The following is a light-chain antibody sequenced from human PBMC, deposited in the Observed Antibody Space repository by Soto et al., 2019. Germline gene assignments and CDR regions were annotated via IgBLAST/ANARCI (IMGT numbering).Light chain of an antibody. V-gene: IGLV1-40*01. J-gene: IGLJ3*02. CDR1: SSNIGAGYD. CDR2: GNT. Sequence: QSVLTQPPSVSGAPGQRVTISCTGSSSNIGAGYDVHWYQQLPGTAPKLLIYGNTNRPSGVPDRFSASKSGTSASLAIAGLRAEDEADYYCPSYDSSLSGWVFGGGTKVTVL. CDR3: PSYDSSLSGWV.